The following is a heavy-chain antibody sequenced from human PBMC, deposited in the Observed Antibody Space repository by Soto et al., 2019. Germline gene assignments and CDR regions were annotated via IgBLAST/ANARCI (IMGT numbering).Heavy chain of an antibody. CDR3: ARRTVAGTTAGYYYYYYGMDV. CDR1: GYTFTSYD. CDR2: MNPNSGNI. V-gene: IGHV1-8*01. Sequence: ASVKVSCKASGYTFTSYDINWVRQATGQGLEWMGWMNPNSGNIGYEQKFQGRVPMTRKTSISTAYMEGGSLRSEDTAGYYCARRTVAGTTAGYYYYYYGMDVWGQGTTVTVSS. J-gene: IGHJ6*02. D-gene: IGHD6-19*01.